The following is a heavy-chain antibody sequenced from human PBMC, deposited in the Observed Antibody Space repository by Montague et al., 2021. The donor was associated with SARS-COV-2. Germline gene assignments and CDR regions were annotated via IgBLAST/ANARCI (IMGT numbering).Heavy chain of an antibody. V-gene: IGHV4-31*03. J-gene: IGHJ3*02. Sequence: TLSLTCTVSGGSISSGGYYWSWLRQRPGKGLEWIAYIYYSGSTYYNPSLKSRVSISIDTSKNQFSLKLSSVTAADTAVYYCARARTRFSLIVVVIETFDIWGQGTMVTVSS. CDR2: IYYSGST. CDR3: ARARTRFSLIVVVIETFDI. CDR1: GGSISSGGYY. D-gene: IGHD3-22*01.